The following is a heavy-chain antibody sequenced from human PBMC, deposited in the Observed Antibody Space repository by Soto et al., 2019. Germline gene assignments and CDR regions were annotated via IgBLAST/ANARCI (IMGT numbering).Heavy chain of an antibody. V-gene: IGHV3-7*01. CDR2: INEDGSEM. J-gene: IGHJ5*02. D-gene: IGHD5-18*01. CDR3: AREVLGTSGYTWFRP. CDR1: GFTFSTYW. Sequence: EGQLVESGGGLVQPGGSLRLSCAASGFTFSTYWMSWVRQAPGKGLEWVANINEDGSEMYFAESVKGRSINSRDNATTAIYLHMNSLKAEGTTVYFCAREVLGTSGYTWFRPWDQLTLVTVSS.